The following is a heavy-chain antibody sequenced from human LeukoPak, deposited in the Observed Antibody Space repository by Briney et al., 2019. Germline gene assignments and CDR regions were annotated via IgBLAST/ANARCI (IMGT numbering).Heavy chain of an antibody. CDR2: IYHSGST. J-gene: IGHJ4*02. CDR1: GGSISSGGYS. D-gene: IGHD4-23*01. Sequence: PSETLSLTCTVSGGSISSGGYSWSWIRQPPGKGLEWIGYIYHSGSTYYNPSLKSRVTISVDRSKNQFSLKLSSVTAADTAVYYCARVRGGYYFDYWGQGTLVTVSS. V-gene: IGHV4-30-2*01. CDR3: ARVRGGYYFDY.